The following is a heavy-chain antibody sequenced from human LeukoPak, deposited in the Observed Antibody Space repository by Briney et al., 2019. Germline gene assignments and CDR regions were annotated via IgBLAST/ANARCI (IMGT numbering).Heavy chain of an antibody. CDR3: AKATCSGANCFSNSRDAFDV. J-gene: IGHJ3*01. CDR1: GFTFSSYW. Sequence: GGSLRLSCAASGFTFSSYWMHWVRQAPGKGLVWVSRINSDGSSTSYADSVKGRFTISRDNSQNTMYLQMNSLRAEDSAVYYCAKATCSGANCFSNSRDAFDVWGQGTMVTVSS. V-gene: IGHV3-74*01. CDR2: INSDGSST. D-gene: IGHD2-15*01.